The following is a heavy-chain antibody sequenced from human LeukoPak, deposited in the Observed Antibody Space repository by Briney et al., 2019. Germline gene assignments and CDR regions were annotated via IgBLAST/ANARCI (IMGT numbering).Heavy chain of an antibody. CDR1: GGSISSSSYY. D-gene: IGHD5-12*01. Sequence: PSETLSLTCTVSGGSISSSSYYWGWIRQPPGKGLEWIGSIYYSGSTYYNPSLKSRVTISVDTSKNQFSLKLSSVTAADTAVYYCAREGLGATILLWGQGTLVTVSS. J-gene: IGHJ4*02. CDR2: IYYSGST. V-gene: IGHV4-39*07. CDR3: AREGLGATILL.